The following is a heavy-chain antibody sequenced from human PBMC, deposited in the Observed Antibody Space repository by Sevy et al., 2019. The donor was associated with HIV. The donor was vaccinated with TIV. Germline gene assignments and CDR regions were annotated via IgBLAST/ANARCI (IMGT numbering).Heavy chain of an antibody. D-gene: IGHD2-2*01. CDR1: GGSISSYY. CDR2: IYYSGST. V-gene: IGHV4-59*13. Sequence: SETLSLTCTVSGGSISSYYWSWIRQPPGKGLEWIGYIYYSGSTNYNPSLKSRVTISVDTSKNQFSLKLSSVTAADTAVYYCARARSYAGFDPLGQGTLVTVSS. CDR3: ARARSYAGFDP. J-gene: IGHJ5*02.